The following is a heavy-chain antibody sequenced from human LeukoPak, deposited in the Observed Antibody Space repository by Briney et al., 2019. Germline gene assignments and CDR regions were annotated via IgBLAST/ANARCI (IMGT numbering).Heavy chain of an antibody. J-gene: IGHJ4*02. D-gene: IGHD3-10*01. V-gene: IGHV4-59*02. CDR2: AYASGVN. CDR3: ARDNRGSLDF. Sequence: SETMSLSCSVYGDSVTSHGWSWVRQPPGKGLEWIGYAYASGVNSDNCNPSLKSRVTISIDTSRNQFSLRLNSVTAADTAFHYYARDNRGSLDFWGQGTLVTVSS. CDR1: GDSVTSHG.